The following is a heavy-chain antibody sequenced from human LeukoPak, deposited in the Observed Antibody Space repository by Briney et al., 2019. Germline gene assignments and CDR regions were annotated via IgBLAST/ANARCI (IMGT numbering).Heavy chain of an antibody. V-gene: IGHV3-48*02. CDR1: GFTFSSYS. Sequence: GGSLRLPCAASGFTFSSYSMNWVRQAPGKGLEWVSYISSSSTIYYADSVKGRFTISRDNAKNSLYLQMNSLRDEDTAVYYCARDGGLVGASGAFDYWGQGTLVTVSS. D-gene: IGHD1-26*01. CDR3: ARDGGLVGASGAFDY. CDR2: ISSSSTI. J-gene: IGHJ4*02.